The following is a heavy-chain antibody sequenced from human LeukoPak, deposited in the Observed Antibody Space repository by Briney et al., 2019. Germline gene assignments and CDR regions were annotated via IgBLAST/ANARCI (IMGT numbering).Heavy chain of an antibody. CDR2: IISDGSII. CDR1: GFTFSSFW. Sequence: PGGSLRLSCAASGFTFSSFWLHWVRQAPGMGLVWVSRIISDGSIIDYADSLKGRFTISRDNAKNTLYLQMNSLRAEDTALYFCATTPSGSESFWGQGTPVTVSS. J-gene: IGHJ4*02. CDR3: ATTPSGSESF. V-gene: IGHV3-74*01. D-gene: IGHD2-15*01.